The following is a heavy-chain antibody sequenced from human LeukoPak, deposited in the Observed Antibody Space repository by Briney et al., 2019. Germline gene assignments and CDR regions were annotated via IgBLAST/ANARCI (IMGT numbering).Heavy chain of an antibody. Sequence: GGSLRLSCAASGFTFSSYWMHWVRQAPGEGLVWVSRINGDGSVKSSADSVKGRFTISRDNAKNTLYLQMSSLRADDTAVYYCTRDREQEPTYDYWGQGTLVTVSS. CDR3: TRDREQEPTYDY. D-gene: IGHD6-13*01. J-gene: IGHJ4*02. V-gene: IGHV3-74*01. CDR2: INGDGSVK. CDR1: GFTFSSYW.